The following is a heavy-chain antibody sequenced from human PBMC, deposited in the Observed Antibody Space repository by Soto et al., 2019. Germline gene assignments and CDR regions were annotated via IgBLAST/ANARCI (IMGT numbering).Heavy chain of an antibody. V-gene: IGHV1-3*04. D-gene: IGHD2-2*01. CDR2: INTGNGNT. Sequence: QVQIVQSGAEVKKPGASVKVSCKASGYSFTNYAIHWVRQAPGQRPEWMGWINTGNGNTKYSQKFQGRVTISRDTSANTAYLELSSLRSGDTAVYYCAICHYQQFRVDYWGQGTLVTVSS. CDR1: GYSFTNYA. J-gene: IGHJ4*02. CDR3: AICHYQQFRVDY.